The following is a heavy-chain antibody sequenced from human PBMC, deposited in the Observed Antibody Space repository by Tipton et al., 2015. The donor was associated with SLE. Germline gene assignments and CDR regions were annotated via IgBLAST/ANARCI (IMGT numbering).Heavy chain of an antibody. J-gene: IGHJ6*02. CDR2: INRDGTYT. CDR1: GFSISSYW. V-gene: IGHV3-74*01. CDR3: AKLYHNGPADYFYGKDV. Sequence: SLRLSCAASGFSISSYWMHWVRQVPGRGLMWVSRINRDGTYTNYADSVKGRITVSRDNSKNTLYLQMSSLRAEDTAVYYCAKLYHNGPADYFYGKDVWGQGTTVTVSS. D-gene: IGHD1-1*01.